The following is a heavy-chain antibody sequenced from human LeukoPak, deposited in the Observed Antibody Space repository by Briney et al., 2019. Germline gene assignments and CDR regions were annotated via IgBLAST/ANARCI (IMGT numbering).Heavy chain of an antibody. Sequence: SETLSLSRAVYGGSFSGYYWSWIRQPPGKGLECIGEINHSGSTNYNPSLKSRVTISVDTSKNQFYLKLSSVTAADTAVYYCARGRSLLWFGELGQNWFDPWGQGTLVTVSS. CDR2: INHSGST. D-gene: IGHD3-10*01. CDR1: GGSFSGYY. J-gene: IGHJ5*02. V-gene: IGHV4-34*01. CDR3: ARGRSLLWFGELGQNWFDP.